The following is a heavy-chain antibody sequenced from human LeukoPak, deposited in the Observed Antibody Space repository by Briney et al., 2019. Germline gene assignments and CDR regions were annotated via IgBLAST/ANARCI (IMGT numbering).Heavy chain of an antibody. D-gene: IGHD3-22*01. J-gene: IGHJ4*02. Sequence: GGSLRLSCAASGFTFSSYWMSWVRQAPGEGLEWVANIKQDGSEKYYVDSVKGRFTISRDNAKNSLYLQMNSLRAEDTAVYYCARDQPGIVVNYFDYWGQGTLVNVSS. CDR2: IKQDGSEK. CDR3: ARDQPGIVVNYFDY. V-gene: IGHV3-7*01. CDR1: GFTFSSYW.